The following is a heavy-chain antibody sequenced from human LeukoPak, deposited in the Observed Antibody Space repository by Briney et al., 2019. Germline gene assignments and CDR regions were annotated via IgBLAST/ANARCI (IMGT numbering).Heavy chain of an antibody. J-gene: IGHJ4*02. CDR2: ISDIGSI. Sequence: SETLSLTCTVSGGCISSYYWSWIRQPPGKGLEWIAYISDIGSINYNPSLKSRVTISLDTSKNQFSLKLSSVTAADTAVYYCARSPFRYNFYGSSFDYWGQGTLVTVSS. D-gene: IGHD3-10*01. CDR3: ARSPFRYNFYGSSFDY. CDR1: GGCISSYY. V-gene: IGHV4-59*01.